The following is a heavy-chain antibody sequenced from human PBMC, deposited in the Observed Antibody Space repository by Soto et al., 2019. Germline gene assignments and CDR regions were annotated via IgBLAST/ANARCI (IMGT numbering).Heavy chain of an antibody. Sequence: ASVKVSCKASGYNFNIYGINWVRQAPGQGLELMGWISAYDGKTTYAEKFQGRVTMTTDASTSPAYMELRSLRSDDTAVYYCARDPHEYLTSYWLDPWSQGTLVTVSS. CDR3: ARDPHEYLTSYWLDP. V-gene: IGHV1-18*01. J-gene: IGHJ5*02. D-gene: IGHD3-9*01. CDR2: ISAYDGKT. CDR1: GYNFNIYG.